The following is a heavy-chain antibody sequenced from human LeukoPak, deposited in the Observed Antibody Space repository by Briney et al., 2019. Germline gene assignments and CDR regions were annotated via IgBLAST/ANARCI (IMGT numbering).Heavy chain of an antibody. Sequence: GGSLRLSCAASGFTFSSYAMSWVRQAPGKGLEWVSVIYSGGSTYYADSVKGRFTISRDNSKNTLYLQMNSLRAEDTAVYYCARGSYGDYDGYWGQGTLVTVSS. CDR2: IYSGGST. CDR3: ARGSYGDYDGY. CDR1: GFTFSSYA. V-gene: IGHV3-66*01. J-gene: IGHJ4*02. D-gene: IGHD4-17*01.